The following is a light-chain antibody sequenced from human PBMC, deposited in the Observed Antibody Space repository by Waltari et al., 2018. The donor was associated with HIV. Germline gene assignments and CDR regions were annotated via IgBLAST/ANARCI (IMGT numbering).Light chain of an antibody. CDR2: EVN. V-gene: IGLV2-8*01. Sequence: QSPLTQPPSASGSPGQSVTISCTGTRSDVGGSDYVSWYQQHPGKAPNLMIYEVNKRPSGVPDRFSGSKSGNPASLTVSGLQADDEADYYCGSYAGNSNVFGTGTKVTVL. CDR1: RSDVGGSDY. CDR3: GSYAGNSNV. J-gene: IGLJ1*01.